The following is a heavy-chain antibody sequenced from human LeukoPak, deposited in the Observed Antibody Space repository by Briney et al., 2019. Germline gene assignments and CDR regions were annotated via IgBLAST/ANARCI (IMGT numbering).Heavy chain of an antibody. V-gene: IGHV4-59*01. CDR3: ARYPYQYYFDY. D-gene: IGHD3-9*01. CDR2: IYYSGST. CDR1: GGSISSYY. Sequence: PSETLSLTCIVSGGSISSYYWSWIRQPPGKGLEWIGYIYYSGSTNCNPSLKSRVTISVDTSKNQFSLKLSSVTAADTAVYYCARYPYQYYFDYWGQGTLVTVSS. J-gene: IGHJ4*02.